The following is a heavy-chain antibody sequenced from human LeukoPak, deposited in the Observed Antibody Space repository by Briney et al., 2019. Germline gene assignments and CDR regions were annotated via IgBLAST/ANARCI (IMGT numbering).Heavy chain of an antibody. CDR2: ISSSGGTI. Sequence: LSGGSLRLSCAASGFTFSSYEMNWVRQATWKWLEWISYISSSGGTIYYADSVKGRFTISRDNAKNSLYLQMNSLRAEDTAVYYCARDVAPIDYWGQGTLVTVSS. CDR1: GFTFSSYE. CDR3: ARDVAPIDY. J-gene: IGHJ4*02. V-gene: IGHV3-48*03.